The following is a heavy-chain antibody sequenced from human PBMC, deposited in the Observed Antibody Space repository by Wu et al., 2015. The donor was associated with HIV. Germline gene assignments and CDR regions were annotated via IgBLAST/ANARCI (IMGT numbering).Heavy chain of an antibody. V-gene: IGHV1-18*04. CDR2: ISAYNENK. D-gene: IGHD2-2*01. CDR3: ARVGCSPTSCWYYFDY. Sequence: QVQLVQSGAEVKKPGASVKISCKASGYAFIRYGISWVRQAPGQGLEWLGWISAYNENKKFAQKFQGRVTLTTDTSTSTGYMELRSLRSDDTAVYYCARVGCSPTSCWYYFDYWAREPGSPSPQ. CDR1: GYAFIRYG. J-gene: IGHJ4*02.